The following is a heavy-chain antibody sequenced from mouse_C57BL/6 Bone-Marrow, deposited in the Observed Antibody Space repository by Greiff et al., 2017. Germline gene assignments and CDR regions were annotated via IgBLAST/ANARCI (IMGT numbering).Heavy chain of an antibody. CDR2: ISSGGSYT. CDR3: ARQGYYAMDY. V-gene: IGHV5-6*01. CDR1: GFTFSSYG. Sequence: EVQLVESGGDLVKPGGSLKLSCAASGFTFSSYGMSWVRQTPDKRLEWVATISSGGSYTYYPDSVKGRFTISRDNAENTLYLQRSSLKSEDTALYYCARQGYYAMDYWGQGTSVTVSS. J-gene: IGHJ4*01.